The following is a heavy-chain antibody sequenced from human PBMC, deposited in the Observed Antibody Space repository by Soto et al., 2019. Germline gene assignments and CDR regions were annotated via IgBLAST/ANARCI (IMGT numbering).Heavy chain of an antibody. CDR3: ARGVWAYGMDV. J-gene: IGHJ6*02. CDR1: GYTFTGYY. V-gene: IGHV1-8*02. D-gene: IGHD2-8*01. CDR2: MNPNSGNT. Sequence: ASVKVSCKASGYTFTGYYMHWVRQAPGQGLEWMGWMNPNSGNTGYAQKFQGRVTMTRNTSISTAYMELSSLRSEDTAVYYCARGVWAYGMDVWGQGTTVTV.